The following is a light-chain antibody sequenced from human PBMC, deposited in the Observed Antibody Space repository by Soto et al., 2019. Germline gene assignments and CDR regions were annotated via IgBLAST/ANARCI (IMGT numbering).Light chain of an antibody. CDR2: EVN. J-gene: IGLJ1*01. CDR3: SSYTSSSLYV. V-gene: IGLV2-14*01. CDR1: SSDVGAYNH. Sequence: QSALTQPASVSGSPGQSITISCTGTSSDVGAYNHVSWYQHHPGKAPKLMIYEVNNRPSGVSNRFSGSKSGYTASLTISGLQAEDEADYYCSSYTSSSLYVFGTGTKVTVL.